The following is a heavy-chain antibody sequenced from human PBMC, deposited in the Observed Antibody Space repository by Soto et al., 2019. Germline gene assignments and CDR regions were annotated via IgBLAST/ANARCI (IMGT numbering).Heavy chain of an antibody. V-gene: IGHV4-31*03. CDR2: IYYSGST. J-gene: IGHJ4*02. CDR1: GGSISSGGYY. CDR3: ARVEHGDYLKLYYFDY. Sequence: SETLSLTCTVSGGSISSGGYYWSWIRQHPGKGLEWIGYIYYSGSTYYNPSLKSRVTISVDTSKNQFSLKLSSVTAADTAVYYCARVEHGDYLKLYYFDYWGQGTLVTVSS. D-gene: IGHD4-17*01.